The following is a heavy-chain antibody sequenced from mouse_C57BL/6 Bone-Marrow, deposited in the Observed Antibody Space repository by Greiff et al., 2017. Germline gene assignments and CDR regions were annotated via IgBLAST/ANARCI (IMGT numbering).Heavy chain of an antibody. J-gene: IGHJ1*03. V-gene: IGHV5-6*01. Sequence: EVQRVESGGDLVKPGGSLKLSCAASGFTFSSYGMSWVRQTPDKRLEWVATISSGGSYTYYPDSVKGRFTISRDNAKNTLYLQMSSLKSEDTAMYYCARRGGFYWYFDVWGTGTTVTVSS. CDR2: ISSGGSYT. CDR1: GFTFSSYG. CDR3: ARRGGFYWYFDV.